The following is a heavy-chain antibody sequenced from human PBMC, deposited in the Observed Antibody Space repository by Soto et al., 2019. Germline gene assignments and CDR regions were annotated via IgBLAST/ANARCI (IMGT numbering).Heavy chain of an antibody. J-gene: IGHJ3*02. CDR2: IYWDDDK. V-gene: IGHV2-5*02. D-gene: IGHD3-16*01. CDR3: AHALIRVDAFDI. CDR1: GFSLSTSGAG. Sequence: QITLKESGPPPVKPTQTLTLTCTFSGFSLSTSGAGVGWIRQPPGKALEWLALIYWDDDKRYSPSLKSRLTITKDPSKNQVVLTMPNMDPVDTATYYCAHALIRVDAFDIWGQGTMVTVSS.